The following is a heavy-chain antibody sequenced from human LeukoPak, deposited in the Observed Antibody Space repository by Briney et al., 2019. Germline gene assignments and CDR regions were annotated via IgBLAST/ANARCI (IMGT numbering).Heavy chain of an antibody. J-gene: IGHJ4*02. Sequence: SGGSLRLSCAASGFTFSSYEMNWVRQAPGKGLEWVSYISSSGSTIYYADSVKGRFTISRDNAKNSLYLQMNSLRAEDTAVYYCARGGGLRRTFDYWGQETLVTVSS. CDR1: GFTFSSYE. CDR3: ARGGGLRRTFDY. CDR2: ISSSGSTI. D-gene: IGHD4-17*01. V-gene: IGHV3-48*03.